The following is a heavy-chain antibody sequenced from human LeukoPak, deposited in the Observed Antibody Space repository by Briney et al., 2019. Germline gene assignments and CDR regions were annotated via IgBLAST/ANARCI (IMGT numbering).Heavy chain of an antibody. J-gene: IGHJ1*01. V-gene: IGHV3-74*03. CDR1: GFTFSGAW. D-gene: IGHD3-10*01. CDR2: INNDGTTT. CDR3: ARVSGPGMNEYFHL. Sequence: PGGSLRLSSAASGFTFSGAWMHWVRQAPGKGLVWVSRINNDGTTTMYADSVKGRFTLSRDNAKNTLYLQMNSLRAEDTAVYYCARVSGPGMNEYFHLWGQGTLVTVSS.